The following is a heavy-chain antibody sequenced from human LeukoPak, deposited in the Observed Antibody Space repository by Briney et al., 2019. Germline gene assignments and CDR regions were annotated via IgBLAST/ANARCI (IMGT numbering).Heavy chain of an antibody. D-gene: IGHD3-22*01. CDR3: ARTDRLYDSSGYYSNYFDY. CDR2: TYYRSKWYN. J-gene: IGHJ4*02. Sequence: SQTLSLTCAISGDSVSSNSAAWNWIRQSPSRGLEWLGRTYYRSKWYNDYAVSVKSRITISPDTSKNQFSLQLNSVTPEDTAVYYCARTDRLYDSSGYYSNYFDYWGQGTLVTVSS. V-gene: IGHV6-1*01. CDR1: GDSVSSNSAA.